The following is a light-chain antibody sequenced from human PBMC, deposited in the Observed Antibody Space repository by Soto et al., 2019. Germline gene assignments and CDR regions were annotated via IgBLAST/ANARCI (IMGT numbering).Light chain of an antibody. CDR1: QSVSSN. CDR3: QQRSNWPPIT. CDR2: GAS. J-gene: IGKJ5*01. Sequence: EIALTQSPATLSVSVGERATLSCLASQSVSSNLAWYQQKPGQAPRLLIYGASSRATGSPDRFSGSGSGTDFTLTITSLEPEDFAVYYCQQRSNWPPITFGQGTRLEIK. V-gene: IGKV3-11*01.